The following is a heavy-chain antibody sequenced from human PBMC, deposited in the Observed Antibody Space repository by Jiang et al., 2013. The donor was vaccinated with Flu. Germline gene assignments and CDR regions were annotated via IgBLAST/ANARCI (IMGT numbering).Heavy chain of an antibody. D-gene: IGHD3-16*02. CDR2: IYYSGST. J-gene: IGHJ4*02. CDR3: ARGIYDYVWGSYRHLDY. V-gene: IGHV4-39*01. CDR1: GGSISSSNYY. Sequence: SGGSISSSNYYWGWIRQPPGKGLEWIGSIYYSGSTYYNPSLKSRVTISVDTSKNQFSLKLSSVTAADTAVYYCARGIYDYVWGSYRHLDYWGQGTLVTVSS.